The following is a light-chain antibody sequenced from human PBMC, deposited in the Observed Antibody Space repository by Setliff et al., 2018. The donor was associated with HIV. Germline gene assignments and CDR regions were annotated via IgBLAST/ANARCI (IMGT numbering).Light chain of an antibody. CDR3: QQSYSTPQT. J-gene: IGKJ1*01. Sequence: DIVMTQSPDSLALSLGERATIHCKSSQNVLYSSNNKNYLAWYQQKPGQPPKLLIYWASAREFGVPDRFNGSGSGTDFTLTISRLQAEDVAVYYCQQSYSTPQTVGQGTKVDSK. V-gene: IGKV4-1*01. CDR1: QNVLYSSNNKNY. CDR2: WAS.